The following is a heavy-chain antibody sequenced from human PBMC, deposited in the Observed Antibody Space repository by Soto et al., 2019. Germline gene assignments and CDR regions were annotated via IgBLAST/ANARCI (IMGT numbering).Heavy chain of an antibody. V-gene: IGHV3-30-3*01. CDR2: ISQDGSNK. D-gene: IGHD4-17*01. J-gene: IGHJ4*02. CDR1: GFTFSRFV. Sequence: HPGGSLRLSCAASGFTFSRFVMHWVRQAPGKGLEWVAMISQDGSNKNYADSVKGRFTISRDNSRDTLYLEMNSLRPEDTAKYYCARDVMTSVTEDYWGQGTLVTVSS. CDR3: ARDVMTSVTEDY.